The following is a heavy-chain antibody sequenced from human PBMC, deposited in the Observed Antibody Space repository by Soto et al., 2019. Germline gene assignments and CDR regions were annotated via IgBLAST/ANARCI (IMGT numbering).Heavy chain of an antibody. V-gene: IGHV3-23*01. CDR3: AKDRGSLYTSSSPLDF. D-gene: IGHD6-6*01. CDR1: GFPFTNYA. J-gene: IGHJ4*02. CDR2: ISASGGST. Sequence: GGSLGLSCAASGFPFTNYAMTWVRQAPGKGLEWVSGISASGGSTYYADSVKGRFTISRDNSKNTLFLQMNSLRAEDTALYYCAKDRGSLYTSSSPLDFWGQGTLVTVSS.